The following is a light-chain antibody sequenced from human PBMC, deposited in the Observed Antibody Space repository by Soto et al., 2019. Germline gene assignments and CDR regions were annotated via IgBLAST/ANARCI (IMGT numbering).Light chain of an antibody. CDR3: NAFTTIHTLV. J-gene: IGLJ2*01. CDR1: SSDIGAYNF. CDR2: EVS. V-gene: IGLV2-14*01. Sequence: QSALTQPASVSGSPGQSITISCTGTSSDIGAYNFVSWYQLHPGKAPKLMIYEVSNRPSGVSNRFSGSKSGNAAPLTISGLQAEDEADYYCNAFTTIHTLVFGGGTKLTVL.